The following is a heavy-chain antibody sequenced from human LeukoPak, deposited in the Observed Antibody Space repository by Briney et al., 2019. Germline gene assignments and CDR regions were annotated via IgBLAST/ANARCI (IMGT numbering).Heavy chain of an antibody. D-gene: IGHD2-15*01. J-gene: IGHJ4*02. Sequence: GRSLRLSCAASRFIFNNYAMHWVRQAPGKGLDWVAVISYHGREQFYADSVKGRFTISRDSSKNTLYLQMNSLRTEDTAVYYCVRQDCSGGSCYLDYWGQGTLVTVSS. CDR3: VRQDCSGGSCYLDY. CDR1: RFIFNNYA. CDR2: ISYHGREQ. V-gene: IGHV3-30*04.